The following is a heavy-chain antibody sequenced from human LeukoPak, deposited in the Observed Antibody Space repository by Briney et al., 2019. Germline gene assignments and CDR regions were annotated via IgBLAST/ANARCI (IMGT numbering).Heavy chain of an antibody. V-gene: IGHV1-46*01. CDR1: GYTFTSNY. CDR2: IYPRDGST. J-gene: IGHJ4*02. CDR3: ARGATSSSSPNGDY. D-gene: IGHD6-6*01. Sequence: ASVKVSCKASGYTFTSNYIHWVRQAPGQGLEWMGMIYPRDGSTSYAQKFQGRVTVTRDTSTSTVYMELSSLRSEDTAVYYCARGATSSSSPNGDYWGQGTLVTVSS.